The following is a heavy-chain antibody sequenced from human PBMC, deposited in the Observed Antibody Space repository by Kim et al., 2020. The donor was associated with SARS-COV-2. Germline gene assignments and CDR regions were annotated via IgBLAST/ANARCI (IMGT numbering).Heavy chain of an antibody. CDR1: GFTFSSYW. D-gene: IGHD4-17*01. CDR3: ARDYGGNSPPFDWYYYGIDV. Sequence: GGSLRLSCAASGFTFSSYWMHWVRQAPGKGLVWVSRINSDGSSTSYADSVKGRFTISRDNAKNTLYLQMNSLRAEDTAVYYCARDYGGNSPPFDWYYYGIDVWGQGTTVTVSS. J-gene: IGHJ6*02. V-gene: IGHV3-74*01. CDR2: INSDGSST.